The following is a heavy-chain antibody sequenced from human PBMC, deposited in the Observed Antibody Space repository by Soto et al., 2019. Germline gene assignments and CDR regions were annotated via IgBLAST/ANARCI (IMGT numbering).Heavy chain of an antibody. CDR3: ARTTRSSPYFDY. V-gene: IGHV5-51*01. CDR2: IYPGDYET. J-gene: IGHJ4*02. CDR1: GYTFSNFW. Sequence: SGESLKISCQCSGYTFSNFWIAWVRQLPGKGLEWMGIIYPGDYETRYSPSFHGKVTISADRSIGTAYLQWSSLGASDSAFYFCARTTRSSPYFDYWGQGALVTVSS. D-gene: IGHD6-13*01.